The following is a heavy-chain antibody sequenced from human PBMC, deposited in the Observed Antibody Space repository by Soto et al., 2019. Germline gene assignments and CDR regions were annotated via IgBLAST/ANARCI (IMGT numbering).Heavy chain of an antibody. CDR2: IYSSGST. CDR3: ARDHPHSYGVYYFDY. Sequence: SETLSLTCTVSGGSISSSKNYWNWIRQSPGKGLEWIGYIYSSGSTHYNPSLQNRVTISIDTSKNQVSLKVNSVTAADTAVYYCARDHPHSYGVYYFDYWGQGTPVTVS. D-gene: IGHD5-18*01. CDR1: GGSISSSKNY. J-gene: IGHJ4*02. V-gene: IGHV4-61*01.